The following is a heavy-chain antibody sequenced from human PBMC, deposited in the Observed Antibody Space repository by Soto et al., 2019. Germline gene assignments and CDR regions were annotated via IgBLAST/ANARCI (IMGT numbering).Heavy chain of an antibody. D-gene: IGHD3-22*01. V-gene: IGHV3-48*01. J-gene: IGHJ4*02. Sequence: PGGSLRLSCVASGFTFSTDSMNWVRQAPGKGLEWVAHISTSGATRYYADSVKGRFTISRDNSKNTLYLQMNSLRAEDTAVYYCARSPHSSGYYYPHFDYWGQGTLVTVSS. CDR3: ARSPHSSGYYYPHFDY. CDR1: GFTFSTDS. CDR2: ISTSGATR.